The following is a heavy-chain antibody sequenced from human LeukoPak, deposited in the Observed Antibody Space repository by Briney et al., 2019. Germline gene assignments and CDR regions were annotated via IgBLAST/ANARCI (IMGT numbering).Heavy chain of an antibody. Sequence: GGSLRLSCAASGFTFSSYAMSWVRQAPGKGLEWVSGISASGGTTYYADSVEGRFTISRDNSKNTLYVQMNSLRDEDTAVYYCAKDSPSACEFWSGYCEHYFDYWGQGTLVTVSS. CDR2: ISASGGTT. CDR1: GFTFSSYA. J-gene: IGHJ4*02. CDR3: AKDSPSACEFWSGYCEHYFDY. V-gene: IGHV3-23*01. D-gene: IGHD3-3*01.